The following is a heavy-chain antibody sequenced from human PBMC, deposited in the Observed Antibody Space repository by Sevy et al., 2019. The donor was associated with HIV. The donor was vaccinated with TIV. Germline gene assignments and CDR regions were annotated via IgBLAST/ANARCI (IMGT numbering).Heavy chain of an antibody. CDR2: IKQDGSEK. CDR3: EGGYYYDSSGYLGY. CDR1: GFTFSSYW. J-gene: IGHJ4*02. Sequence: GGSLRLSCAASGFTFSSYWMNWVRQAPGKGLEWVANIKQDGSEKYYVDSVKGRFTIPRDNATNSLYLQMNSLRAEDMAVYYCEGGYYYDSSGYLGYWGQGTLVTVSS. D-gene: IGHD3-22*01. V-gene: IGHV3-7*01.